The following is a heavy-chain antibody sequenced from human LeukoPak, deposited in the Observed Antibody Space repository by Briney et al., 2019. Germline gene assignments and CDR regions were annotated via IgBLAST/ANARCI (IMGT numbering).Heavy chain of an antibody. CDR3: ARVPEAFDI. D-gene: IGHD1-14*01. J-gene: IGHJ3*02. CDR1: GGSISSSSYY. V-gene: IGHV4-39*07. Sequence: SETLSLTCTVSGGSISSSSYYWGWIRQPPGKGLEWIGSIYYSGSTYYNPSLKSRVTISVDTSKNQFSLKLSSVTAADTAVYYCARVPEAFDIWGQGTMVTVSS. CDR2: IYYSGST.